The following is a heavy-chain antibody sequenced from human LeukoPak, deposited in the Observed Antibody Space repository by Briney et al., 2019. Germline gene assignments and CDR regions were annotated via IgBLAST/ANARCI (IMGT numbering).Heavy chain of an antibody. D-gene: IGHD6-19*01. V-gene: IGHV1-18*01. Sequence: ASVRVSCKASGYTFTSYGISWVRQAPGQGLEWMGWISAYNGNTNYAQKLQGRVTMTTDTSTSTAYMELRSLRSDDTAVYYCARDRSYSSGWSHRELRFDYWGQGTLVTVSS. CDR1: GYTFTSYG. CDR3: ARDRSYSSGWSHRELRFDY. J-gene: IGHJ4*02. CDR2: ISAYNGNT.